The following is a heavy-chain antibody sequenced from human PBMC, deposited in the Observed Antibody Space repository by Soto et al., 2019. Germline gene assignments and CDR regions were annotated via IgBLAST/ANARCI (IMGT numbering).Heavy chain of an antibody. Sequence: QLQLQESGPGLVKPSETLSLTCAVSGASISRTGFHWGWIRQPPGQGLEWIGSIYEGETTFYNSSLMSRVTISADTSTNHFSLKLGSVTAADTAVYYCARRGSGHTFDYWGQGTLVTVSS. D-gene: IGHD3-10*01. V-gene: IGHV4-39*01. CDR3: ARRGSGHTFDY. J-gene: IGHJ4*02. CDR2: IYEGETT. CDR1: GASISRTGFH.